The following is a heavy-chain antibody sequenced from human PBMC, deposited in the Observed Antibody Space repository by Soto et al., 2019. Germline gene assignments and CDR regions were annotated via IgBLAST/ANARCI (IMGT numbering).Heavy chain of an antibody. J-gene: IGHJ4*02. Sequence: SETLSLTCIVSDGSVNSGNYYWSWIRQPPGKGLEWIGHIYYIGTTDYNPSLKSRVTISVDTSKNQFSLKVTSVTAADTAVYFCAREEKQLSRYGGDFDYWGQGILVTVSS. D-gene: IGHD3-16*01. CDR3: AREEKQLSRYGGDFDY. V-gene: IGHV4-61*01. CDR1: DGSVNSGNYY. CDR2: IYYIGTT.